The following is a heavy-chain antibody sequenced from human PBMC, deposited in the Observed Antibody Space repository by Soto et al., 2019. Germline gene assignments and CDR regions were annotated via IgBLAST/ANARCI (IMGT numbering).Heavy chain of an antibody. CDR1: GFTFSSYA. V-gene: IGHV3-23*01. D-gene: IGHD3-10*01. Sequence: GGSLRLSCAASGFTFSSYAMSWVRQAPGKGLEWVSAISGSGGSTYYADSVKGRFTISRDNSKNTLYLQMNSLRAEDTAVYYCAKDLTHYYGSGSYGYWGQGTLVTVSS. CDR3: AKDLTHYYGSGSYGY. CDR2: ISGSGGST. J-gene: IGHJ4*02.